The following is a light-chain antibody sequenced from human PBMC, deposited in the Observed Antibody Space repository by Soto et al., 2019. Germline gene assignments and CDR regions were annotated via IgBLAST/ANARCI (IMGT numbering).Light chain of an antibody. CDR2: GAS. CDR1: QSVSSN. CDR3: QLYGISPH. V-gene: IGKV3-15*01. J-gene: IGKJ5*01. Sequence: EIVITQSPVTLSVSPGERATLSCRASQSVSSNLAWYQQKPGQAPRLLIYGASTRATGIPARFSGSGSGTDFTLTINRLEPEDFAVYYCQLYGISPHFGQGTRLEIK.